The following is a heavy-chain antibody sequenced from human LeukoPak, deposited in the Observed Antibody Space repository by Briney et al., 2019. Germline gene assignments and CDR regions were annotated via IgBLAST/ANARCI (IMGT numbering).Heavy chain of an antibody. D-gene: IGHD3-3*01. CDR3: AKTPLFGVAIRRYYFDY. CDR1: GFTFINYA. J-gene: IGHJ4*02. CDR2: ISGGGGSA. V-gene: IGHV3-23*01. Sequence: PGGSLRLSCAASGFTFINYAMSWVRQAPGKGLEWVSGISGGGGSADYADSVKGRFTISRDNSKNTLYLQVNSLRAEDTAVYYCAKTPLFGVAIRRYYFDYWGRGTLVTVSS.